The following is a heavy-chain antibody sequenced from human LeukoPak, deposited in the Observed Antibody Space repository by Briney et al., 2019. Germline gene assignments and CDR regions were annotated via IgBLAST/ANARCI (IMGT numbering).Heavy chain of an antibody. CDR1: GFIFSDYY. Sequence: GGSLRLSCAASGFIFSDYYMSWIRQAPGKGLEWVSYISSSGSTMYYADSVKGRFTISRDNAKNSLYLQMNSLRAEDTAVHYCAELGITMIGGVWGKGTTVTISS. D-gene: IGHD3-10*02. CDR2: ISSSGSTM. V-gene: IGHV3-11*04. CDR3: AELGITMIGGV. J-gene: IGHJ6*04.